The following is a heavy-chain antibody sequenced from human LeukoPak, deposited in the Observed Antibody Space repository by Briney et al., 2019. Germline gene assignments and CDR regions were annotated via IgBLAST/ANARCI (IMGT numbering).Heavy chain of an antibody. J-gene: IGHJ3*02. V-gene: IGHV1-58*01. Sequence: SVKVSCKASGFTFTSSAVQWVRQARGQRLEWIGWIVVGSGNTNYAQKFQERVTITRDMSTSTAYMELSSLRSEDTAVYYCAVDRNSGYDAFDIWGQGTMVTVSS. CDR2: IVVGSGNT. D-gene: IGHD5-12*01. CDR3: AVDRNSGYDAFDI. CDR1: GFTFTSSA.